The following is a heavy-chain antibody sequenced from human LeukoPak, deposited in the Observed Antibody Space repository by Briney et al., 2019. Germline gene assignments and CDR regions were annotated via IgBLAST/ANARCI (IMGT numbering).Heavy chain of an antibody. CDR3: AKAYNYYDSTDAFDI. Sequence: GGSLRLSCTASGFTFVNYAMSWVRQAPGKGLEWVSAISGGGGTTYYADSVKGRFTISRDNSKNTLYLQMNSLRAEDTAVYYCAKAYNYYDSTDAFDIWGQGTMVTVSS. D-gene: IGHD3-22*01. CDR1: GFTFVNYA. CDR2: ISGGGGTT. J-gene: IGHJ3*02. V-gene: IGHV3-23*01.